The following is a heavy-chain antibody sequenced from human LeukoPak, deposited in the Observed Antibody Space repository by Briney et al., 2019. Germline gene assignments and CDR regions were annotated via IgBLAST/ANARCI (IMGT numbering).Heavy chain of an antibody. J-gene: IGHJ4*02. Sequence: SETLSLTCTVSGGSISSGSYYWSWIRQPAGKGLEWIGRIYTSGSTNYNPSLKSRVTISVDTSKNQFSLKLSSVTAADTAVYYCARATGHSYGSDYWGQGTLVTVSS. CDR1: GGSISSGSYY. CDR2: IYTSGST. V-gene: IGHV4-61*02. CDR3: ARATGHSYGSDY. D-gene: IGHD5-18*01.